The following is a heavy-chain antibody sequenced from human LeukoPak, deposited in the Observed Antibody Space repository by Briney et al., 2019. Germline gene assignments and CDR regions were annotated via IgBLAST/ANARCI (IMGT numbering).Heavy chain of an antibody. CDR3: ATYYYGSDVYFQH. CDR2: ISSSSSYI. D-gene: IGHD3-10*01. Sequence: GGSLRLSCAASGFTFSSYSMNWVRQAPGKGLEWVSSISSSSSYIYYADSVKGRFTISRDNAKNSLYLEMNSLRDEDTAVYYCATYYYGSDVYFQHWGQGTLVTVSS. J-gene: IGHJ1*01. V-gene: IGHV3-21*01. CDR1: GFTFSSYS.